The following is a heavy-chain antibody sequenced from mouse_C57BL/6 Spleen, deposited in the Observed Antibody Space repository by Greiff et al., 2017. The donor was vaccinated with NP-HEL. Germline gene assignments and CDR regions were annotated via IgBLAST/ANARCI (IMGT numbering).Heavy chain of an antibody. CDR3: ARDASITTVVAWYFDV. J-gene: IGHJ1*03. V-gene: IGHV5-16*01. CDR2: INYDGSST. D-gene: IGHD1-1*01. Sequence: DVKLVESEGGLVQPGSSMKLSCTASGFTFSDYYMAWVRQVPEKGLEWVANINYDGSSTYYLDSLKSRFIISRDNAKNILYLQMSSLKSEDTATYYCARDASITTVVAWYFDVWGTGTTVTVSS. CDR1: GFTFSDYY.